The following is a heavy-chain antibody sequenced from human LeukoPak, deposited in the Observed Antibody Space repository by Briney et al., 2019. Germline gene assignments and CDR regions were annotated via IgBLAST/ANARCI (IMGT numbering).Heavy chain of an antibody. D-gene: IGHD6-6*01. Sequence: ASVRVSCKASGYIFTNFGISRVRQAPGQGLEWMGWISAYNGHGNYAQKFQDRLTVTTNTSATTVYMELTGLTSDDTGVYYCARDRSSSSLWGQGTLVTISS. CDR2: ISAYNGHG. CDR3: ARDRSSSSL. CDR1: GYIFTNFG. V-gene: IGHV1-18*01. J-gene: IGHJ4*02.